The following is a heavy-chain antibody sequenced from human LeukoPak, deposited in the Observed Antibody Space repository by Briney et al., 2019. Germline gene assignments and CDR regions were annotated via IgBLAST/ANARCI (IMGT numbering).Heavy chain of an antibody. CDR3: AREDWDTLTGPDAFDI. CDR2: ISSSSSTI. V-gene: IGHV3-48*04. CDR1: GFTFSSYS. J-gene: IGHJ3*02. D-gene: IGHD3-9*01. Sequence: GGSLRLSCAASGFTFSSYSMNWVRQAPGKGLEWVSYISSSSSTIYYADSVKGRFTISRDNAKNSLYLQMNSLRAEDTAVYYCAREDWDTLTGPDAFDIWGQGTMVTVSS.